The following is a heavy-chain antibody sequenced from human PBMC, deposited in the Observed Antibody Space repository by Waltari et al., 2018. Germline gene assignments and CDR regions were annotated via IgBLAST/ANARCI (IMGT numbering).Heavy chain of an antibody. Sequence: EVQLVESGGGLVQPGGSLRLSCAASGFTFSSYWMSWVRQAPGKGLEWVANIKQDGSEKYYVDSVKGRFTISRDNAKNSLYLQMNSLRAEDTAVYYCARDVEYNWKMTEDFFDYWGQGTLVTVSS. CDR1: GFTFSSYW. D-gene: IGHD1-1*01. J-gene: IGHJ4*02. V-gene: IGHV3-7*01. CDR3: ARDVEYNWKMTEDFFDY. CDR2: IKQDGSEK.